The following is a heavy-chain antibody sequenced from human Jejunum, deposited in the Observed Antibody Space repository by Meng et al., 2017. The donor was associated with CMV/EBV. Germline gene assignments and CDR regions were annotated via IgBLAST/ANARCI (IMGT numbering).Heavy chain of an antibody. CDR1: GSISSGDYY. V-gene: IGHV4-30-4*08. J-gene: IGHJ5*02. Sequence: GSISSGDYYWSWIRQAPGKGLEWIGYISYSGSTYYNPSLKTRITISIDTSKAQFSLKMSSVTAADTAVYYCASYYYDASGHNWFDAWGRGIPVTVSS. D-gene: IGHD3-22*01. CDR2: ISYSGST. CDR3: ASYYYDASGHNWFDA.